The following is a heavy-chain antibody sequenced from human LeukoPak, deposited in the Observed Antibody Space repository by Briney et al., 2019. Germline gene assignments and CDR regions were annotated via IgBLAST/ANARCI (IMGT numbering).Heavy chain of an antibody. V-gene: IGHV3-7*01. D-gene: IGHD5-12*01. CDR3: ARDSGHTGYDLLDY. CDR2: IKHDGSEK. CDR1: GFTFNSYW. J-gene: IGHJ4*02. Sequence: PGGSLRLSCADSGFTFNSYWMGWVRQTPGKGLEWVANIKHDGSEKYYVDSVEGRFTISRDNAKNSLFLQMNSLRAEDTAVYYCARDSGHTGYDLLDYWGQGTLDTVSS.